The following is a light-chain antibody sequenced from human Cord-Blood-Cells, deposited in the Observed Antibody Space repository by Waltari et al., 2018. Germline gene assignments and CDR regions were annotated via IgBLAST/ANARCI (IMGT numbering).Light chain of an antibody. V-gene: IGKV4-1*01. CDR3: QQANSFPRT. J-gene: IGKJ1*01. CDR2: WAS. CDR1: QSVLYSSNNKNY. Sequence: IVMTQSPDSLTVSLAGRATLHCQSIQSVLYSSNNKNYLAWYQQKPGQPSKLLIYWASTRESGVPDRFSGSGSGTDFTLTISSLQPEDFATDYCQQANSFPRTFGQGTKVEIK.